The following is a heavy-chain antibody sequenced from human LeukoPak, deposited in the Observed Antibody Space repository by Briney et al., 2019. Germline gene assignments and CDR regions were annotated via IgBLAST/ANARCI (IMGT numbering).Heavy chain of an antibody. V-gene: IGHV3-21*06. CDR2: ISSSSYI. D-gene: IGHD6-19*01. CDR3: ARDGSGYSSDWYIDH. CDR1: GFTFSTYG. Sequence: GGSLRLSCAASGFTFSTYGMNWVRQAPGKGLEWVSSISSSSYIYYADAVKGRFTISRDNARNSLYLQMNSLRAEDTAVYFCARDGSGYSSDWYIDHWGQGTPVTVSS. J-gene: IGHJ4*02.